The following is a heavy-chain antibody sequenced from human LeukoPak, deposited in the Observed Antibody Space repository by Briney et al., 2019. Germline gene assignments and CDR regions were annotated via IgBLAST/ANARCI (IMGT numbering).Heavy chain of an antibody. Sequence: ASVKVSCKASGYTFTGYAIHWVRQAPGQRLEWMGWINPEKRDTGYAHKFQGRVTMTSDTSISTAYMELSSLRSDDTAVYYCAKKVRGPSHPLDFWGQGTLVTVSS. D-gene: IGHD5-12*01. J-gene: IGHJ4*02. CDR1: GYTFTGYA. CDR3: AKKVRGPSHPLDF. CDR2: INPEKRDT. V-gene: IGHV1-2*02.